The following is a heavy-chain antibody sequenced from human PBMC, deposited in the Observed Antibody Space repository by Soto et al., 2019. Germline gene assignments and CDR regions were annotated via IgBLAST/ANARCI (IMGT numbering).Heavy chain of an antibody. CDR1: GITFSSYG. CDR3: ATLQMTGPDY. V-gene: IGHV3-74*01. CDR2: INDDGSGT. Sequence: EVQLVESGGDLVQPGGSLRLSCEASGITFSSYGMHWVRQAPGKGLVWVSRINDDGSGTSYGDSVKGRFTISRDNAKNTVYLQMNSLSAEDTAVYYCATLQMTGPDYWGQGTPVTVSS. J-gene: IGHJ4*02.